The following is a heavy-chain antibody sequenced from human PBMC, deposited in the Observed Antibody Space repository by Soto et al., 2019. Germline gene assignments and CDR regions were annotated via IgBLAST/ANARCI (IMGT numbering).Heavy chain of an antibody. CDR3: AITTSTVSYWFDP. V-gene: IGHV3-7*03. CDR1: GFSFSSYW. D-gene: IGHD2-2*01. CDR2: IKEDGREQ. J-gene: IGHJ5*02. Sequence: PGGSLRLSCAASGFSFSSYWMSWVRQAPGKGPEWVANIKEDGREQHYVDSVKGRFTISRDNTENSLFLQLNNLRAEDSAIYYCAITTSTVSYWFDPWGPGTQVTVS.